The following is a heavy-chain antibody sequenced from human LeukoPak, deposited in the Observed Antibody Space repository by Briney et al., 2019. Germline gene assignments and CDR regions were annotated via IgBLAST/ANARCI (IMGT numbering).Heavy chain of an antibody. D-gene: IGHD5-12*01. CDR2: IYYRGST. J-gene: IGHJ3*02. CDR3: ARDRYSGYDGFGAFDI. Sequence: SETLSLTCTVSGGSITSYYWSWIRQPPGKGLEWIGYIYYRGSTNYNPSLESRVTISVDTSKNRFSLKLSSVTAADTAVYYCARDRYSGYDGFGAFDIWGQGTMVTVSS. CDR1: GGSITSYY. V-gene: IGHV4-59*01.